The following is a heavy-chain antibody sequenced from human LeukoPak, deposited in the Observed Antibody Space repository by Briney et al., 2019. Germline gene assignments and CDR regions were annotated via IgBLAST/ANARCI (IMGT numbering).Heavy chain of an antibody. D-gene: IGHD5-18*01. CDR3: ATLGYSYGTDY. CDR1: GGSISSYY. Sequence: SETLSLTCTVSGGSISSYYWTWIRQSPGKGLEWIGYICYNGSTNYNPSLKSRVTISVDTSKNQFSLKLSSVTAADTAVYYCATLGYSYGTDYWGQGTLVTVSS. CDR2: ICYNGST. V-gene: IGHV4-59*08. J-gene: IGHJ4*02.